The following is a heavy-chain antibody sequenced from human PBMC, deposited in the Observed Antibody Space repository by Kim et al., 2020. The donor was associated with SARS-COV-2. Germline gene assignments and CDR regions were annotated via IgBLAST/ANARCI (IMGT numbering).Heavy chain of an antibody. Sequence: GESLKISCKGSGYSFTSYWIGWVRQMPGKGLEWMGIIYPGDSDTRYSPSFQGQVTISADKSISTAYLQWSSLKASDTAMYFCATQPTEGFYYYGAGRDYYSSYGMDVWGQGTTVTVSS. CDR2: IYPGDSDT. J-gene: IGHJ6*02. CDR1: GYSFTSYW. V-gene: IGHV5-51*01. CDR3: ATQPTEGFYYYGAGRDYYSSYGMDV. D-gene: IGHD3-10*01.